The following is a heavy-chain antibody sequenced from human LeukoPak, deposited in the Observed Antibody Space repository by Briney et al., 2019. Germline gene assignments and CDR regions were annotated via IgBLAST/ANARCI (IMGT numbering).Heavy chain of an antibody. J-gene: IGHJ4*02. CDR2: ISTSSTFI. Sequence: PGGSLRLSCAASGFTFSSNAMSWVRQAPGKGLEWVSSISTSSTFIYYADSVKGRFTISRDNAKNSLYLQMNSLRAEDTAVYYCARLGSGLDYWGPGTLVTVSS. V-gene: IGHV3-21*01. CDR3: ARLGSGLDY. CDR1: GFTFSSNA. D-gene: IGHD3-16*01.